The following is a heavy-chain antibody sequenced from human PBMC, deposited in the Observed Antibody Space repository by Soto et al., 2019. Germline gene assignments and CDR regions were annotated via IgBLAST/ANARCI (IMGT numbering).Heavy chain of an antibody. CDR3: VRATYFSDSSGYTRCLDY. CDR2: SRDEPQGYST. D-gene: IGHD3-22*01. Sequence: GGSLRLACAGSGFTLSDRYIDWVRQAPGKGLEWVGRSRDEPQGYSTAYAASVKGRFTTSRDESKNSAYLQMNSLKTEDTAVYYCVRATYFSDSSGYTRCLDYWGQGTLVTVSS. CDR1: GFTLSDRY. V-gene: IGHV3-72*01. J-gene: IGHJ4*02.